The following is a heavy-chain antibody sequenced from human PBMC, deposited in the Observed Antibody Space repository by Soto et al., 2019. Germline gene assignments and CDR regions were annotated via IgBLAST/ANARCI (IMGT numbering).Heavy chain of an antibody. CDR2: INAGNGNT. D-gene: IGHD2-2*01. Sequence: ASVKVSCKASGYTFTSYAMDWVRQAPGQRLEWMGWINAGNGNTKYSQKFQGRVTITRDTSASTAYMELSSLRSEDTAVYYCARAYIVVVPAAAGGYYYYYMDVWGKGTTVTVSS. V-gene: IGHV1-3*01. CDR1: GYTFTSYA. CDR3: ARAYIVVVPAAAGGYYYYYMDV. J-gene: IGHJ6*03.